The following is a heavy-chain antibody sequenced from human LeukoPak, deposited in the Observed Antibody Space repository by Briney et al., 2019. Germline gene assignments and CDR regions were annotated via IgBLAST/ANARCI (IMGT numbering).Heavy chain of an antibody. D-gene: IGHD3-10*01. CDR3: ARAPITILTFDY. CDR1: GYTFTGYY. Sequence: ASVKVSCQASGYTFTGYYMHWVRQAPGQGLEWMGWINPNSGGTNYAQKFQGRVTMTRDTSISTAYMELSRLRSDDTAVYYCARAPITILTFDYWGQGTLVTVSS. CDR2: INPNSGGT. V-gene: IGHV1-2*02. J-gene: IGHJ4*02.